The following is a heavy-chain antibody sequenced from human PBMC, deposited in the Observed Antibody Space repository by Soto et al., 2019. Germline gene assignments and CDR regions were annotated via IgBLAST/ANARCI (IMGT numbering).Heavy chain of an antibody. V-gene: IGHV4-59*08. Sequence: SETLALTCIVSGGPITSYRWSWIRQFTGKGLEWIAYTSYTGSTYYNPSLRSRVTTSVDTSKDQFSLKLSSVTAADTAVFYCARHYGSGSRNWFDPWGQGTLVTVSS. CDR1: GGPITSYR. CDR2: TSYTGST. CDR3: ARHYGSGSRNWFDP. D-gene: IGHD6-19*01. J-gene: IGHJ5*02.